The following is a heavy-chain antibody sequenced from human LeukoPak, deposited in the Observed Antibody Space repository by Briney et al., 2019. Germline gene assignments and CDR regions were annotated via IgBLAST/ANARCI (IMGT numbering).Heavy chain of an antibody. Sequence: PSETLSLTCAVYGGSFSGYYWSWIRQPPGKGLEWIGEINHSGRTNYNPSLKSRATISVDTSKNHFSLKLSSVTAAETAVYYCARGGLQHYYGSGSHDYWGQGTLVTVSS. J-gene: IGHJ4*02. CDR3: ARGGLQHYYGSGSHDY. CDR2: INHSGRT. CDR1: GGSFSGYY. V-gene: IGHV4-34*01. D-gene: IGHD3-10*01.